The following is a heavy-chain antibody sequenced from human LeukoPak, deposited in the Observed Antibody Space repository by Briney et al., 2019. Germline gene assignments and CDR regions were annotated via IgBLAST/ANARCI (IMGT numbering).Heavy chain of an antibody. Sequence: ASVKVSCKASGYTFTGYYMHWVRQAPGQGLEWMGWINPNSGGTNYAQKFQGRVTMTRDTSISTAYMELSSLRSDDTAVYHCARSSPPTYYHFYYYMDVWGKGSTVTVSS. CDR2: INPNSGGT. D-gene: IGHD6-13*01. V-gene: IGHV1-2*02. CDR3: ARSSPPTYYHFYYYMDV. CDR1: GYTFTGYY. J-gene: IGHJ6*03.